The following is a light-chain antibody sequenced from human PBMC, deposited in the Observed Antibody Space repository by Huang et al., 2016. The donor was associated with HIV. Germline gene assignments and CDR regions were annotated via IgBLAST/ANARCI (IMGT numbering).Light chain of an antibody. J-gene: IGKJ1*01. V-gene: IGKV3-15*01. CDR3: QQYNNWPPWT. CDR1: QSVNNK. CDR2: DAS. Sequence: EVVMTQSPVTLSVSPGERATLSCRASQSVNNKLAWFQQKPGQAPSLLIHDASIRATGIRDRVSGSGCGTECTLTIRSLHSEDYAVYYCQQYNNWPPWTFGQGTKVEIK.